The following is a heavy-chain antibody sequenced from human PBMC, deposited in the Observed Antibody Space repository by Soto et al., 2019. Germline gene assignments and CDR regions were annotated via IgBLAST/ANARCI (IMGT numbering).Heavy chain of an antibody. D-gene: IGHD6-13*01. CDR1: GYTFTDYY. Sequence: ASVKVSCKASGYTFTDYYIHWVRQAPGQGLEWMGWINPTGGGTNYAQSFRGRVTMTRDTSISTAYMELSRLTSDDTAVFYCARIYSSSYFDNQYSMDVWGQGTTVTVSS. CDR3: ARIYSSSYFDNQYSMDV. J-gene: IGHJ6*02. V-gene: IGHV1-2*02. CDR2: INPTGGGT.